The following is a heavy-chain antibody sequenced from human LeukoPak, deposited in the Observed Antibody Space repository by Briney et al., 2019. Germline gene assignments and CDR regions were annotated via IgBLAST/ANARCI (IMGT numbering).Heavy chain of an antibody. D-gene: IGHD3-22*01. CDR1: GFTFSSYE. J-gene: IGHJ6*02. CDR2: ISSSGSTI. CDR3: ARAYDSSGYWVQYYYYGMDV. Sequence: GGSLRHSCAASGFTFSSYEMNWVRQAPGKGLEWVSYISSSGSTIYYADSVKGRFTISRDNAKNSLYLQMNSLRAEDTAVYYCARAYDSSGYWVQYYYYGMDVWGQGTTVTVSS. V-gene: IGHV3-48*03.